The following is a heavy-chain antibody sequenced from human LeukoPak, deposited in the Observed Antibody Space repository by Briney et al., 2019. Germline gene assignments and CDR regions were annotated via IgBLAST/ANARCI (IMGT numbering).Heavy chain of an antibody. D-gene: IGHD6-19*01. V-gene: IGHV1-2*02. CDR1: GYTVTGHN. J-gene: IGHJ4*02. CDR3: ARDQGRDMSGWYHYNDF. Sequence: ASVKVSCKASGYTVTGHNIHWVRQAPGQPLEWMGWINPDSGAPNYAQKFQCRVTMTRDTSMSTSYMELTRLTSDDTATYYCARDQGRDMSGWYHYNDFWGQGTLVTVSS. CDR2: INPDSGAP.